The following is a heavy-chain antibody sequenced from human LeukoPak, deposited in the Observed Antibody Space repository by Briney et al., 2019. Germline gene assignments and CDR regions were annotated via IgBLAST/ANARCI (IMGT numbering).Heavy chain of an antibody. Sequence: SETLSLTCAVYGGSFSGYYWSWIRQPPGKGLEWIGEINHSGSTNYNPSLKSRVTISVDTSKNQFSLKLSSVTAADTAVYYCARAISGSYRVFDYWGQGTLVTVSS. CDR1: GGSFSGYY. CDR2: INHSGST. V-gene: IGHV4-34*01. J-gene: IGHJ4*02. D-gene: IGHD1-26*01. CDR3: ARAISGSYRVFDY.